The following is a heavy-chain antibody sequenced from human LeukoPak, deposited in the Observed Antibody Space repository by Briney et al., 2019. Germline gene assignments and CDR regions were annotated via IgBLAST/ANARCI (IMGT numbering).Heavy chain of an antibody. V-gene: IGHV3-23*01. CDR3: ALSSSPCCFDY. Sequence: GGSLRLSCAASGFTFSSYGMHWVRQAPGKGPEWVSAISGSGGSTYHADSVKGRFTISRDNSKNTLYLQMNSLRAEDTAVYYCALSSSPCCFDYWGQGTLVTVSS. CDR1: GFTFSSYG. D-gene: IGHD6-6*01. J-gene: IGHJ4*02. CDR2: ISGSGGST.